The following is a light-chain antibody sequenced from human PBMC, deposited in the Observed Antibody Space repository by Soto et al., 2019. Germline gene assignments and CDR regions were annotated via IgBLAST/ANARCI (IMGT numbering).Light chain of an antibody. CDR2: DVN. J-gene: IGLJ3*02. Sequence: QXAXTQPASVSGXXXXSXXXXXXGXXXXIGAYNYVSWCQHHPGRAPKLILFDVNNRPSGVSNRFSGSKSGDTASLTISGLQAEDEADYYCSSLTTSSTWVFGGGTKLTVL. V-gene: IGLV2-14*03. CDR3: SSLTTSSTWV. CDR1: XXXIGAYNY.